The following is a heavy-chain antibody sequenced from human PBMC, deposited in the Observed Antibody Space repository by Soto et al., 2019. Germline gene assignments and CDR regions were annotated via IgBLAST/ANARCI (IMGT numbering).Heavy chain of an antibody. CDR1: GYTFTGYY. CDR3: ARDRRPRYFGSDYYGMDV. V-gene: IGHV1-2*04. J-gene: IGHJ6*02. CDR2: INPNSGGT. D-gene: IGHD3-9*01. Sequence: ASVKVSCKASGYTFTGYYMHWVRQAPGQGLEWMGWINPNSGGTNYAQKFQGWVTMTRDTSISTAYMELSRLRSDDTAVYYCARDRRPRYFGSDYYGMDVWGQGTTVTVS.